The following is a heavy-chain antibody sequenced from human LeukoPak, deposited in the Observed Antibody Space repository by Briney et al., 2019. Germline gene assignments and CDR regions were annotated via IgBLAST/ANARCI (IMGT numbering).Heavy chain of an antibody. CDR3: ARVGTAMVDWFDP. D-gene: IGHD5-18*01. CDR1: GFTFSSYW. J-gene: IGHJ5*02. V-gene: IGHV3-7*01. Sequence: PGGSLRLSCAASGFTFSSYWMSWVRQAPGKGLEWVANINQDGSEKYYVDSVKGRFTISRDNAKNSLYLQMNSLRAEDTAVYYCARVGTAMVDWFDPWGQGTLVTVSS. CDR2: INQDGSEK.